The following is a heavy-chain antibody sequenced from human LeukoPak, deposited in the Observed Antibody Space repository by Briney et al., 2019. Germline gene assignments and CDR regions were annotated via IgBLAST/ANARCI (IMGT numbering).Heavy chain of an antibody. CDR3: ARGGDSSGYYYQYGMDV. V-gene: IGHV4-34*01. CDR2: INHSGST. CDR1: GGSFSGYY. Sequence: PSETLSLTCAISGGSFSGYYWSCIRQPPGKGLEWIGEINHSGSTNYNPSLKSRVTISVDTSKIQFSLRLSSVTAADTAVYYCARGGDSSGYYYQYGMDVWGQGTTVTVSS. J-gene: IGHJ6*02. D-gene: IGHD3-22*01.